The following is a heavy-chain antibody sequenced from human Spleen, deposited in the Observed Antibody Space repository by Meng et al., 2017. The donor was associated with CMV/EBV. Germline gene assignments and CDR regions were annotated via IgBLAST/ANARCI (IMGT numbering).Heavy chain of an antibody. D-gene: IGHD1-14*01. J-gene: IGHJ6*02. CDR1: GFGFSSYP. CDR2: ISSDSDYM. Sequence: GESLKISCAASGFGFSSYPMNWVRQAPGKGLEWVSSISSDSDYMYYADSVKGRFTISRDNAKKSLYLQMTSLRAEDTAVYYCTRDKANHMDVWGQGTMVTVSS. CDR3: TRDKANHMDV. V-gene: IGHV3-21*01.